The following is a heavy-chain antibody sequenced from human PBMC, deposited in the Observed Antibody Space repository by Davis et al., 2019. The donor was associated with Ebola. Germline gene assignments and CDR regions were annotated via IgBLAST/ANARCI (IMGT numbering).Heavy chain of an antibody. CDR1: GFTFSSYW. J-gene: IGHJ4*02. V-gene: IGHV3-7*03. Sequence: GESLKISCAASGFTFSSYWMSWVRQAPGKVLEWVANIKQDGSEKYYVDSVKGRFTISRDNAKNSLYLQMNSLRAEDTAVYYCAREGRYCSGGSCYLPMIWGQGTLVTVSS. D-gene: IGHD2-15*01. CDR3: AREGRYCSGGSCYLPMI. CDR2: IKQDGSEK.